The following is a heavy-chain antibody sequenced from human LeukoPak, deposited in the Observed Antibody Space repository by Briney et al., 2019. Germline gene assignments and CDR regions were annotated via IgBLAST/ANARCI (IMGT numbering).Heavy chain of an antibody. V-gene: IGHV3-21*01. J-gene: IGHJ4*02. CDR3: ARDLAVAGTPGY. Sequence: PGGSLRLSCAASGFTFSSYSMSWVRQAPGKGLEWVSSITSSSSYIYYADSVKGRFTISRDNAKKSVYLQMNSLRAEDTAVYYCARDLAVAGTPGYWGQGTLVTVSS. CDR1: GFTFSSYS. D-gene: IGHD6-19*01. CDR2: ITSSSSYI.